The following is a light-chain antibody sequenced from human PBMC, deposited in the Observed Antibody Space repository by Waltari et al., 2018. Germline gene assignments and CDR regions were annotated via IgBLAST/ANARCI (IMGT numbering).Light chain of an antibody. CDR3: QQSYSIPLT. Sequence: DIPMTQSPSSLSASVGDRVTITCRASQSIGKFLNWYQQKPGKAPKLLIYAASSLQSGVPSGFSGSGSGTDFTLSISSLQPEDFATYYCQQSYSIPLTFGGGTKVEIK. V-gene: IGKV1-39*01. CDR1: QSIGKF. CDR2: AAS. J-gene: IGKJ4*01.